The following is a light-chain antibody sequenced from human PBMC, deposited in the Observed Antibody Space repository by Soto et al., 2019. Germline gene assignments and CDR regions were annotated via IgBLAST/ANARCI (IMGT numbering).Light chain of an antibody. V-gene: IGKV1-5*03. CDR1: QNIREW. J-gene: IGKJ1*01. Sequence: DIQMTQSPSTLSASVGDRVTITCRASQNIREWLAWLQQKPGKAPKVLIYKASTLESGVPSRFSGSGSGTLFTLTISSLQPDDFATYHCQQYYSLWAFGQGTKVDI. CDR2: KAS. CDR3: QQYYSLWA.